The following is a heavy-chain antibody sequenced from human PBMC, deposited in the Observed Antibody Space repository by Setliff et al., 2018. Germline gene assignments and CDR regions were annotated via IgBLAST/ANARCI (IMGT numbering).Heavy chain of an antibody. D-gene: IGHD5-18*01. CDR3: ARLPPLHTPMALTFDY. J-gene: IGHJ4*02. CDR2: MYYSGDT. Sequence: LSLTCTVSGGSISGASIRSYYWSWIRQPPGKGLEWIGYMYYSGDTNYNPSLKSRVTISVDTSKNQFSLELRSVTAADTAVYYCARLPPLHTPMALTFDYWGQGILVTVSS. CDR1: GGSISGASIRSYY. V-gene: IGHV4-59*08.